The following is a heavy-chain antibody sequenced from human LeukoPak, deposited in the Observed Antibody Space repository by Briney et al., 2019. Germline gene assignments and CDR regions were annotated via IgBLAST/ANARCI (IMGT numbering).Heavy chain of an antibody. CDR2: IYYSGST. D-gene: IGHD3-10*01. V-gene: IGHV4-34*01. Sequence: SETLSLTCAVYGGSFSGYYWSWIRQPPGKGLEWIGSIYYSGSTYYNPSLKSRVTISVDTSKNQFSLKLSSVTAADSAVYYCARSPRSYYGSRSWIDYWGQGTLVTVSS. CDR1: GGSFSGYY. CDR3: ARSPRSYYGSRSWIDY. J-gene: IGHJ4*02.